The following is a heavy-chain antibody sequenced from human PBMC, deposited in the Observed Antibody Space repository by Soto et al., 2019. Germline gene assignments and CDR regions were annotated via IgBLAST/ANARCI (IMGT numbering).Heavy chain of an antibody. V-gene: IGHV1-69*10. J-gene: IGHJ4*02. D-gene: IGHD3-22*01. CDR1: GGTFSSYA. CDR3: ARDTAVNYDSSGDYFDY. CDR2: IIPILGIA. Sequence: ASVKVSCKASGGTFSSYAISWVRQAPGQGLEWMGGIIPILGIANYAQKFQGRVTITADKSTSTAYMQLSSLRSEDTAVYYCARDTAVNYDSSGDYFDYWGQGTLVTVSS.